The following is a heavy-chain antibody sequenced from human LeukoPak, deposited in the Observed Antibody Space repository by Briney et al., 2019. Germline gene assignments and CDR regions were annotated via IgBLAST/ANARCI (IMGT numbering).Heavy chain of an antibody. CDR2: ISAYNGNT. V-gene: IGHV1-18*01. D-gene: IGHD2-2*01. CDR3: ARGSVVPAAMVAFDI. Sequence: GASVKVPCKASGYTFTSYGISWVRQAPGQGLEWMGWISAYNGNTNYAQKLQGRVTMTTDTSTSTAYMELRSLRSDDTAVYYCARGSVVPAAMVAFDIWGQGIMVTVSS. CDR1: GYTFTSYG. J-gene: IGHJ3*02.